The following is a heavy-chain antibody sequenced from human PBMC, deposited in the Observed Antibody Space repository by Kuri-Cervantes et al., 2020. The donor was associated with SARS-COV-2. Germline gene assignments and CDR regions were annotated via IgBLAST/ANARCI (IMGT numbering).Heavy chain of an antibody. J-gene: IGHJ5*02. Sequence: GGSLRLSCEGSESTFSSYAMQWVRQAPGKGPEWVGVISYDGDNQYYADSVKGRFTISRDNSKNTLYLQMNSLRAEDTAVYYCAKKGARAPNWFDPWGQGTLVTVSS. CDR2: ISYDGDNQ. CDR3: AKKGARAPNWFDP. V-gene: IGHV3-30*18. CDR1: ESTFSSYA.